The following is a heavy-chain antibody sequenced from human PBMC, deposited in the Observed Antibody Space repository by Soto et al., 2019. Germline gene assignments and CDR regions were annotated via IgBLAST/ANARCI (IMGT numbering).Heavy chain of an antibody. CDR3: ARVRSSGWTGGAFDI. D-gene: IGHD6-19*01. J-gene: IGHJ3*02. V-gene: IGHV3-13*01. Sequence: GGSLRLSCAASGFTFSSYDMHWVRQATGKGLEWVSAIGTAGDTYYPGSVKGRFTISRENAKNSLYLQMNSLRAGDTAVYYCARVRSSGWTGGAFDIWGQGTMVTVSS. CDR2: IGTAGDT. CDR1: GFTFSSYD.